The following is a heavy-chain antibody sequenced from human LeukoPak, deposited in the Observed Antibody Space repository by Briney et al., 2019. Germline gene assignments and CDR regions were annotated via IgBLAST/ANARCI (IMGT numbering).Heavy chain of an antibody. Sequence: SETLSLTCTVSGGSISSSSYYWGWIRQPPGKGLEWIGSIYYSGSTYYNPSLKSRVTISVDTSKNQFSLKLSSVTAADTAVYYCARDAENRSLAYSSGWYGWFTRTSYYFDYWGQGTLVTVSS. D-gene: IGHD6-19*01. CDR2: IYYSGST. V-gene: IGHV4-39*07. CDR1: GGSISSSSYY. J-gene: IGHJ4*02. CDR3: ARDAENRSLAYSSGWYGWFTRTSYYFDY.